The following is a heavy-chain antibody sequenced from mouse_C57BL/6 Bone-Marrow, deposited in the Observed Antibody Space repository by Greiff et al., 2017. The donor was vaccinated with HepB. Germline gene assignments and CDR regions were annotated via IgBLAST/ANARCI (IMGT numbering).Heavy chain of an antibody. CDR2: IDPENGDT. D-gene: IGHD3-3*01. CDR3: TGGDVLFDC. J-gene: IGHJ2*01. CDR1: GFNIKDDY. Sequence: EVQLQQSGAELVRPGASVKLSCTASGFNIKDDYMHWVKQRPEQGLEWIGWIDPENGDTEYASKFQGKATITADTSSNTAYLQLSSLTSEDTAVYYCTGGDVLFDCWGQGTTLTVSS. V-gene: IGHV14-4*01.